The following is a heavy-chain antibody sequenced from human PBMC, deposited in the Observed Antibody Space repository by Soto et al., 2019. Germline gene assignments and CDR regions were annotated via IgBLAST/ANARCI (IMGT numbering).Heavy chain of an antibody. J-gene: IGHJ6*02. CDR3: ARDRAQFGMDV. CDR1: GGSFSGYY. V-gene: IGHV4-34*01. D-gene: IGHD3-10*01. CDR2: INHSGST. Sequence: PSETLSLTCAVYGGSFSGYYWSWIRQPPGKGLEWIGEINHSGSTNYNPSLKSRVTISVDTSKNQFSLQLNSVTPDDTAVYYCARDRAQFGMDVWGQGTTVT.